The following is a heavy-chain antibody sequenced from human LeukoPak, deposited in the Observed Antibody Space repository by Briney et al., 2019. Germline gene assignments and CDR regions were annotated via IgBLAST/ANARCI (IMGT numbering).Heavy chain of an antibody. CDR3: ARDNDLLRYFDWPLDY. V-gene: IGHV3-30-3*01. Sequence: GRSLRLSCAASGFTFSSYAMHWVRQAPGKGLEWVAVISHDGSNKYYADSVKGRLTISRDNSKNTLYLQMNSLRAEDTAVYYCARDNDLLRYFDWPLDYWGQGTLVTVSS. CDR1: GFTFSSYA. CDR2: ISHDGSNK. D-gene: IGHD3-9*01. J-gene: IGHJ4*02.